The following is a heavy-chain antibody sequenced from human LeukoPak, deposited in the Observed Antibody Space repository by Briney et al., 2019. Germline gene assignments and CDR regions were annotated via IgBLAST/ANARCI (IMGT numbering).Heavy chain of an antibody. CDR3: ARGPPATQHQQQLDPINYYYGMDV. D-gene: IGHD6-13*01. CDR2: INPSGGST. CDR1: GYTFTSYA. Sequence: ASVKVSCKASGYTFTSYAMHWVRQAPGQGLEWMGIINPSGGSTSYAQKFQGRVTMTRDTSTSTVYMELSSLRSEDTAVYYCARGPPATQHQQQLDPINYYYGMDVWGQGTTVTVSS. V-gene: IGHV1-46*01. J-gene: IGHJ6*02.